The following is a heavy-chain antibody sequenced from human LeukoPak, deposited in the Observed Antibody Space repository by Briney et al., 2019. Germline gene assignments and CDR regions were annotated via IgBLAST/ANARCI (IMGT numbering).Heavy chain of an antibody. CDR2: INSDGSSI. J-gene: IGHJ6*02. CDR3: AKDRFRDSSGWYPLRDGMDV. CDR1: GFTFSSHW. D-gene: IGHD6-19*01. V-gene: IGHV3-74*01. Sequence: PGGSLRLSCAASGFTFSSHWMHWVRQAPGKGLVWVSRINSDGSSISYADSVKGRFTISRDNAKNTLYLQMNSLRAEDTAVYYCAKDRFRDSSGWYPLRDGMDVWGQGTTVTVSS.